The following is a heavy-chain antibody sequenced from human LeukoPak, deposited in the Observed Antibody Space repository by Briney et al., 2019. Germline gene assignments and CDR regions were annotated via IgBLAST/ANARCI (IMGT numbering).Heavy chain of an antibody. CDR3: ASLTYGSGNYFSDY. CDR2: INGDGSIT. CDR1: GFTFSSHW. J-gene: IGHJ4*02. Sequence: GGSLRLSCAASGFTFSSHWMHWVRQAPGKGLVWVSRINGDGSITSYADSVKGRFTISRDNAKNTPYLQMNGLRAEDTAVYYCASLTYGSGNYFSDYWGQGTLVTVSS. D-gene: IGHD3-10*01. V-gene: IGHV3-74*01.